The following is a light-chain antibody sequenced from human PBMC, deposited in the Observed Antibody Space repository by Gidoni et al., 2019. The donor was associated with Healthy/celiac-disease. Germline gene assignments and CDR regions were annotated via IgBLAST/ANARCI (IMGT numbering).Light chain of an antibody. CDR3: QQYNNWPPL. J-gene: IGKJ3*01. Sequence: VMTQSPATLSVSPGERATLSCRASQSVSSNLAWYQQKPGQAPRLLIYGASTTATGIPARFSGSGSGTEFTLTISSLQSEDFAVYYCQQYNNWPPLFGPGTKVEIK. V-gene: IGKV3-15*01. CDR1: QSVSSN. CDR2: GAS.